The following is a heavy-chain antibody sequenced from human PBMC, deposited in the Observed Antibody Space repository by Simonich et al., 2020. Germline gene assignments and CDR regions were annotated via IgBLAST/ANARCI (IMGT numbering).Heavy chain of an antibody. V-gene: IGHV1-2*02. D-gene: IGHD7-27*01. CDR1: GYTFTGYY. Sequence: QVQLVQSGAEVKKPGASVKVSCKASGYTFTGYYSHWVRQAPGQGLEWMGGINPNSGGKNVAQKCKGRVTMTRDTSISTAYMELSRLRSDDTAVYYCARGALTGDYYYMDVWGKGTTVTVSS. CDR2: INPNSGGK. CDR3: ARGALTGDYYYMDV. J-gene: IGHJ6*03.